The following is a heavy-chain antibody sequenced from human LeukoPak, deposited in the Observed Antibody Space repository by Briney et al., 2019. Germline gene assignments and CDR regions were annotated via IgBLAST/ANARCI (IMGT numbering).Heavy chain of an antibody. J-gene: IGHJ4*02. CDR2: ISAYNGYT. Sequence: ASVKVSCKASGYTFTSYGISWVRQAPGQGLEWMGWISAYNGYTTYAQKLQGRVTMTTDTSTSTAYMELRSLRSDDTAVYYCARLAGGDSWNYGLDYWGQGTLVTVSS. V-gene: IGHV1-18*01. CDR3: ARLAGGDSWNYGLDY. D-gene: IGHD1-7*01. CDR1: GYTFTSYG.